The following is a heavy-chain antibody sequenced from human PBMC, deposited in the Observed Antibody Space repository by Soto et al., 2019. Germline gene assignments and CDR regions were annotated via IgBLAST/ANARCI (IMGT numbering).Heavy chain of an antibody. Sequence: QVQLVQSGAEVKKPGSSVKVSCKASGGTFSSYAISWVRQAPGQGLEWMGGIIPIFGTANYAQKFQGRVTITADETQSTGYKELSSLRTEDTGVYCRGRGGGRRWGGVRGYYYGMDVWGQGTTVTVSS. CDR2: IIPIFGTA. D-gene: IGHD3-16*01. V-gene: IGHV1-69*01. J-gene: IGHJ6*02. CDR1: GGTFSSYA. CDR3: GRGGGRRWGGVRGYYYGMDV.